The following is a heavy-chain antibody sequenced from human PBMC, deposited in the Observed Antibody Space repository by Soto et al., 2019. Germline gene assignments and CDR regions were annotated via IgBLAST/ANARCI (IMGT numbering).Heavy chain of an antibody. J-gene: IGHJ4*02. CDR1: GYTFTSYG. CDR3: AREGPPSLN. Sequence: VQLVQSGAEVKKTGASVKVSCKASGYTFTSYGITWVRQAPGQGLEWMGWIRAYNGNTSYPQKLRGRVTMTTDTSTSTVYLELRSLRSDDTAVYYCAREGPPSLNWGQGTLFTGSS. V-gene: IGHV1-18*01. D-gene: IGHD2-2*01. CDR2: IRAYNGNT.